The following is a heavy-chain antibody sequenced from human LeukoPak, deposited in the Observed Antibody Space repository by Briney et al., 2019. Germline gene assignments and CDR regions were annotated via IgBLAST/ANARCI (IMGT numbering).Heavy chain of an antibody. CDR1: GGSISSGSYY. Sequence: SSETLSLTCTVSGGSISSGSYYWSWIRQPAGKGLEWIGEIYHSGSTNYNPSLKSRVTISVDKSKNQFSLKLSSVTAADTAVYYCARAGYSSGWSNWFDPWGQGTLVTVSS. V-gene: IGHV4-61*10. D-gene: IGHD6-19*01. CDR3: ARAGYSSGWSNWFDP. CDR2: IYHSGST. J-gene: IGHJ5*02.